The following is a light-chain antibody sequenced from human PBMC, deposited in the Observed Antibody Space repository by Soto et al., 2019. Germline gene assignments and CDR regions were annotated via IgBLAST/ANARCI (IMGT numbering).Light chain of an antibody. J-gene: IGKJ1*01. CDR1: QSISEW. CDR3: QHYNSYSET. CDR2: KAS. Sequence: DIQMAQSPSTLSASVGDRVTIACRASQSISEWLAWYQQKPGKAPKLLIYKASSLDSGVPSRFSGTGSGTEFTLTISSLQPDDFATYYCQHYNSYSETFGQGTKVDIK. V-gene: IGKV1-5*03.